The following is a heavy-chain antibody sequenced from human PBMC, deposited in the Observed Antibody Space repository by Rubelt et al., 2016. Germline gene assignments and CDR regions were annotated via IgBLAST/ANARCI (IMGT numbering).Heavy chain of an antibody. CDR2: IYSGGST. CDR3: ARGRVGSVSGIDY. Sequence: VQLLESGGGLIQPGGSLRLSCAASGFTFSSFAMSWVRQAPGKGLEWVSVIYSGGSTYYADSVKGRFTISRDNSKNTLYLQMNSLRAEDTAVYYCARGRVGSVSGIDYWGQGTLVTVSS. D-gene: IGHD1-26*01. V-gene: IGHV3-23*03. CDR1: GFTFSSFA. J-gene: IGHJ4*02.